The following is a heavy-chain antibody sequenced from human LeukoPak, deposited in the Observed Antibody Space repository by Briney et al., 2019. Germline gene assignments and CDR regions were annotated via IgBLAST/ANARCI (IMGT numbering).Heavy chain of an antibody. CDR3: AKSDGSGSYFDY. V-gene: IGHV4-59*03. D-gene: IGHD3-10*01. CDR1: GGSIRNYY. CDR2: VYHTGNT. Sequence: SETLSLTCTVSGGSIRNYYWSWIRQPPGKGLEWIGNVYHTGNTKYNPSLESRATISIDTSKNQFPLKLSSVTAADSAVYYCAKSDGSGSYFDYWGQGTLVTVS. J-gene: IGHJ4*02.